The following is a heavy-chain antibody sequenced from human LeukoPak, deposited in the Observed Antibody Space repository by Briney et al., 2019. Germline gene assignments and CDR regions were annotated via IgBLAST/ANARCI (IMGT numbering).Heavy chain of an antibody. Sequence: PGGSLRLSCAASGFTFSSYWMSWVRQAPAKGLEWLANIKQDGSEKYYVDSVKGRFTISRDNPKNSLYLQMNSLRAEDTAVYYCARYSGNYRAFDIWGQGTMVTVSS. CDR1: GFTFSSYW. D-gene: IGHD1-26*01. J-gene: IGHJ3*02. V-gene: IGHV3-7*05. CDR3: ARYSGNYRAFDI. CDR2: IKQDGSEK.